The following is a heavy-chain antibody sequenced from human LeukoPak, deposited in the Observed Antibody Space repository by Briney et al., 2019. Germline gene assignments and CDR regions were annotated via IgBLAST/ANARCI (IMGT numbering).Heavy chain of an antibody. CDR2: INSDGSST. CDR1: GFTFSSYW. D-gene: IGHD3-22*01. Sequence: GGSLRLSCAASGFTFSSYWMHWVRQAPGKGLVWVSRINSDGSSTSYADSVKGRFTISRDNAKNTLYLQMNSLRAEDTAVHYCAIYTPQAKYYYDSSGSSQGDYWGQGTLVTVSS. CDR3: AIYTPQAKYYYDSSGSSQGDY. V-gene: IGHV3-74*01. J-gene: IGHJ4*02.